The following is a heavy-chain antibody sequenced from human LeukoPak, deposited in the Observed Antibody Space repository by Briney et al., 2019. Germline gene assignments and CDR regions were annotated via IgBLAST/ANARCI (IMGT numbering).Heavy chain of an antibody. D-gene: IGHD2-15*01. CDR1: GYSFASYW. J-gene: IGHJ4*02. CDR2: IYAGDSDT. Sequence: GESLKISCKGSGYSFASYWIAWVRQMPGQGLEWMGIIYAGDSDTRYSPSFQGQVLVSVDKSISTAYLHWGSLEPSDTAVYYCARLPTISTRGSRNFDYWGQGTLVTVSS. CDR3: ARLPTISTRGSRNFDY. V-gene: IGHV5-51*01.